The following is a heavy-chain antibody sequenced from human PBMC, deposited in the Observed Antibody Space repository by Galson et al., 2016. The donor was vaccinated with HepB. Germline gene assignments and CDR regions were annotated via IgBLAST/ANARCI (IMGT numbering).Heavy chain of an antibody. CDR3: ARVKGYGENNYYYYGLDV. D-gene: IGHD4-17*01. CDR1: GGSMSSYY. J-gene: IGHJ6*04. V-gene: IGHV4-59*01. Sequence: SETLSLTCTVSGGSMSSYYWSWIRQPPGKGLEWIGNVYYSGSTNYNSSLKSRVTISADTSKKQFSLKVRSVTAADTAVYFCARVKGYGENNYYYYGLDVWGKGTTVTVSS. CDR2: VYYSGST.